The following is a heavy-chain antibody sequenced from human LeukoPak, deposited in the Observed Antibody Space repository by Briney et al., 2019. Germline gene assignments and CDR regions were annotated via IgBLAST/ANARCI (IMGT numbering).Heavy chain of an antibody. CDR1: GFTFSSYS. D-gene: IGHD3-3*01. CDR2: ISSSSSYI. Sequence: GGSLTLSCAASGFTFSSYSMNWVRQAPGKGLEWVSSISSSSSYIYYADSVKGRFTISRDNAKNSLYLQMNSLRAEDTAVYYCARDATIFGVVPNWFDPWGQGTLVTVSS. J-gene: IGHJ5*02. CDR3: ARDATIFGVVPNWFDP. V-gene: IGHV3-21*01.